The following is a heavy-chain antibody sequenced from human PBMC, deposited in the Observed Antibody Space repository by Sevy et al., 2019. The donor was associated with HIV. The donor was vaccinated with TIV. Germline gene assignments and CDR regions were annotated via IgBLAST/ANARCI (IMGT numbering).Heavy chain of an antibody. J-gene: IGHJ4*02. CDR3: ARRGYDSSGYPQYYFDY. V-gene: IGHV5-51*01. Sequence: GESLKISCKGSGYRFTSYWIGWVRQMPGKGLEWMGIIYPGDSDIRYSPSFQGQVTISADKSINTAYLQWSSPKASDTAMYFCARRGYDSSGYPQYYFDYWGQGTLVTVSS. CDR1: GYRFTSYW. D-gene: IGHD3-22*01. CDR2: IYPGDSDI.